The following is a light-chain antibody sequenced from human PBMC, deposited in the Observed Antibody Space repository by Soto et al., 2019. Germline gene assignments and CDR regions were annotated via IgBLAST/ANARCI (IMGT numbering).Light chain of an antibody. CDR3: QHLNAFPLT. CDR2: GGS. CDR1: QAINSY. Sequence: IPLTQSPSSLSASVGDRVTITCRASQAINSYLAWYQQEPGKAPKLLIYGGSTLQSGVPSRFSGNGSGTDFTLTISSLQSEDFATYYCQHLNAFPLTFGGGTKVEI. J-gene: IGKJ4*01. V-gene: IGKV1-9*01.